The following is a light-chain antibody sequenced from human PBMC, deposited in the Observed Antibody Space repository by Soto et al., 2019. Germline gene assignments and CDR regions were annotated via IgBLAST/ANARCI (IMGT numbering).Light chain of an antibody. Sequence: DIQMTQSPASLSASVGDRVTITCRANQSISNSLNWYQQKPGRAPKLLIYSSSSLQSGVPSRFSGSGSGTDCILTISSLQPEDFATYYCQQSYSTPRDFGQGTRLEIK. CDR1: QSISNS. J-gene: IGKJ5*01. V-gene: IGKV1-39*01. CDR3: QQSYSTPRD. CDR2: SSS.